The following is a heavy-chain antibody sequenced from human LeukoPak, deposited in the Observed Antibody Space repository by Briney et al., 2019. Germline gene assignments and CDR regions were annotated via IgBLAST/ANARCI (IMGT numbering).Heavy chain of an antibody. V-gene: IGHV4-39*01. CDR3: ASLPLAYGGILNY. CDR2: IYYSGST. J-gene: IGHJ4*02. D-gene: IGHD4-23*01. CDR1: GGSISSSSYY. Sequence: PSETLSLTCTVSGGSISSSSYYWGWIRQPPGKGLEWIGSIYYSGSTYYNPSLKSRVTISVDTSKNQFSLKLSSVTAADTAVYYCASLPLAYGGILNYWGQGTLVTVSS.